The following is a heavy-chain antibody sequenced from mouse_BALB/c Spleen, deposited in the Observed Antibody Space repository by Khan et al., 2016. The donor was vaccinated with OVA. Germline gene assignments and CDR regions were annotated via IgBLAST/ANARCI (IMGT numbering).Heavy chain of an antibody. CDR2: INPSSGGT. V-gene: IGHV1S81*02. J-gene: IGHJ3*01. CDR1: GYTFTSYY. CDR3: TRSGYGSFAY. D-gene: IGHD2-2*01. Sequence: QVQLKQSGAELVKPGASVRLSCKASGYTFTSYYLYWVKQRPGPGLEWIGDINPSSGGTNFNEKFKSKATLTVDKSSSTAYIQLNSLTSEDSAVYYCTRSGYGSFAYWGQGTLVTVSA.